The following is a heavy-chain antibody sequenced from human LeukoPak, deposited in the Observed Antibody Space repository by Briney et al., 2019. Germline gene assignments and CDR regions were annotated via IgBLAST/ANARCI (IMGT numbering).Heavy chain of an antibody. V-gene: IGHV4-4*09. D-gene: IGHD1-26*01. CDR1: GGSISNYY. Sequence: SETPSLTCTVSGGSISNYYWSWIRQPPGQGLEWIAYIHSSGYTNYNPYLTSRVTISVDASKNQFSLKVTSVTTADTAVYYCPKRQGPENGSYEYFDPWGQGTLVIVSS. CDR3: PKRQGPENGSYEYFDP. J-gene: IGHJ5*02. CDR2: IHSSGYT.